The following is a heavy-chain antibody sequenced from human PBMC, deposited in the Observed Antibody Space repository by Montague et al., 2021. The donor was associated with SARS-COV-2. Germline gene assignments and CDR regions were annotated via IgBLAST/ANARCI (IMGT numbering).Heavy chain of an antibody. V-gene: IGHV4-59*01. CDR3: ARALVPEEWLFGGDYYYYMDV. CDR1: GGSISSYY. J-gene: IGHJ6*03. Sequence: TLSLTCTVSGGSISSYYWSWIRQPPGKGLEWIGYIYYSGSTTYNPSLKXRVTISVDTSKNQFSLKLSSVTAADTAVYYCARALVPEEWLFGGDYYYYMDVWGKGTTVTVSS. CDR2: IYYSGST. D-gene: IGHD3-16*01.